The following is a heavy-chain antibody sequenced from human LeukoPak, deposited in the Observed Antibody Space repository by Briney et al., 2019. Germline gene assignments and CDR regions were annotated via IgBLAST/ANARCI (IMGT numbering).Heavy chain of an antibody. Sequence: ASVKVSCXASGYTFTGYYMHWVRQAPGQGLNWMGIINPSGGSTSSAQKFQGRVTMTRDTSTSTVYMELSSLRSEDTAVYYCARDLDCGGDCYSHYWGQGTLVTVSS. CDR1: GYTFTGYY. J-gene: IGHJ4*02. V-gene: IGHV1-46*01. CDR3: ARDLDCGGDCYSHY. CDR2: INPSGGST. D-gene: IGHD2-21*02.